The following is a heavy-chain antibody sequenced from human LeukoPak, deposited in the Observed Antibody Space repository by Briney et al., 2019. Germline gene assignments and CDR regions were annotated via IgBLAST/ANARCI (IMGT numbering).Heavy chain of an antibody. CDR3: ARGEDSSSWYYPGYYYYYMDV. Sequence: PSETLSLTCTVSGGSISSYYWSWIRQPPGKGLEWIGYIYYSGSTNYNPSLKSRVTISVDTSKNQFSLKLSSVTAADTAVYYCARGEDSSSWYYPGYYYYYMDVWGKGTTVAVSS. CDR2: IYYSGST. J-gene: IGHJ6*03. CDR1: GGSISSYY. V-gene: IGHV4-59*01. D-gene: IGHD6-13*01.